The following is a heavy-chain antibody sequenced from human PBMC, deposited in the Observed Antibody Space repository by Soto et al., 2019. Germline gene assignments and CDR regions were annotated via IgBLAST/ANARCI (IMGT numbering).Heavy chain of an antibody. CDR1: GFTFSSYA. CDR2: ISYDGSNK. J-gene: IGHJ6*02. CDR3: ARERARGSGGWLDYYYYGMDV. Sequence: QVQLVESGGGVVQPGRSLRLSCAASGFTFSSYAMHWVRQAPGKGLEWVAVISYDGSNKYYADSVKGRFTISRDNSKNTLYLQMNSLRAEDTAVYYCARERARGSGGWLDYYYYGMDVWGQGTMVTVSS. D-gene: IGHD6-25*01. V-gene: IGHV3-30-3*01.